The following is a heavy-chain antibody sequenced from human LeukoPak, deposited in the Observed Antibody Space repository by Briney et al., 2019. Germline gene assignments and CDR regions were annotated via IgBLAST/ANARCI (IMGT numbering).Heavy chain of an antibody. CDR3: ARDRGYCSSTSCYPGAGGGAFDI. J-gene: IGHJ3*02. D-gene: IGHD2-2*03. V-gene: IGHV3-53*01. CDR2: IYSGGST. CDR1: GFTVSSNY. Sequence: PGGSLRLSCAASGFTVSSNYMSWVRQAPGKGLEWVSVIYSGGSTYYADSVKGRFTISRDNSKNTLYLQMNSLRAEDTAVYYCARDRGYCSSTSCYPGAGGGAFDIWGQGTMVTVSS.